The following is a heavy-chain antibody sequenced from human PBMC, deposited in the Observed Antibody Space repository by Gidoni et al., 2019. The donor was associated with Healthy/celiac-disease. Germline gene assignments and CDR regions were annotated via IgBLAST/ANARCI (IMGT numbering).Heavy chain of an antibody. CDR3: ARSAEQQLWSHFDY. CDR2: IYYSGST. CDR1: GGSISSSSYY. Sequence: QLQLQESGPGLVKPSETLSLTCTVSGGSISSSSYYWGWIRQPPGKGLEWIGSIYYSGSTYYNPSLKSRVTISVDTSKNQFSLKLSSVTAADTAVYYCARSAEQQLWSHFDYWGQGTLVTVSS. D-gene: IGHD5-18*01. J-gene: IGHJ4*02. V-gene: IGHV4-39*01.